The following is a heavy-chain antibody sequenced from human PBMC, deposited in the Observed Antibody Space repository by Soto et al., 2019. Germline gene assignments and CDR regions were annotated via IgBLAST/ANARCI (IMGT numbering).Heavy chain of an antibody. Sequence: EVQLVESGGGLVKPGGSLRLSCAASGFTFSSYSMNWVRQAPGKGLEWVSSISSSSFSINYADSVKGRFSISRDNAQNSLHLQMNNLRAEDTAVYYCARNESSNIYGMDVWGQGHTVTVSS. CDR3: ARNESSNIYGMDV. D-gene: IGHD6-6*01. CDR1: GFTFSSYS. V-gene: IGHV3-21*02. J-gene: IGHJ6*02. CDR2: ISSSSFSI.